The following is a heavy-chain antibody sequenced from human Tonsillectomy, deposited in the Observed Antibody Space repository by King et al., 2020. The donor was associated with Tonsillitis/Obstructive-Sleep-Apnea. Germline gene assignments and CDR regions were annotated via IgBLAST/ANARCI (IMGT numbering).Heavy chain of an antibody. CDR3: AGEGAVMNAFDI. CDR1: GGSISGYY. Sequence: VQLQESGPGLVKPSETLSLTCTVSGGSISGYYWSWIRQPPGKGLEWIGYIYSSGSTNYNPSLTSRVTISVDTSKNQFSLKLSSVTAADTAVYYCAGEGAVMNAFDIWGQGTMVTVSS. D-gene: IGHD2-8*01. CDR2: IYSSGST. J-gene: IGHJ3*02. V-gene: IGHV4-59*01.